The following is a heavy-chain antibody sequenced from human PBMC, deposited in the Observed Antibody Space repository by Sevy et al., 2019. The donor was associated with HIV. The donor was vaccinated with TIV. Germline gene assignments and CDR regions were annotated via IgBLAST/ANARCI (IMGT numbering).Heavy chain of an antibody. CDR3: ARLSGYGSSWSYFDY. CDR1: GFTFSSYS. V-gene: IGHV3-48*01. Sequence: GGSLRLSCAASGFTFSSYSMNWVRQAPGKGLEWVSYISSSSSTRYYADSVKGRFTISRDNAKNSLYLQMNSLRAEDTAVYYCARLSGYGSSWSYFDYWGQGTLVTVSS. CDR2: ISSSSSTR. D-gene: IGHD6-13*01. J-gene: IGHJ4*02.